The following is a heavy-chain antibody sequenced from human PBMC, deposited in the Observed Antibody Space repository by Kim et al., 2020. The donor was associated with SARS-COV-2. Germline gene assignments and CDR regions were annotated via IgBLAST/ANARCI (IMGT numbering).Heavy chain of an antibody. J-gene: IGHJ1*01. Sequence: ADSVKGRFTMSTDNAKHSIYLQMNSLTVEDTAVYYCTRGLIAVSGTFLFQNWGQGTLVTVSS. CDR3: TRGLIAVSGTFLFQN. V-gene: IGHV3-11*06. D-gene: IGHD6-19*01.